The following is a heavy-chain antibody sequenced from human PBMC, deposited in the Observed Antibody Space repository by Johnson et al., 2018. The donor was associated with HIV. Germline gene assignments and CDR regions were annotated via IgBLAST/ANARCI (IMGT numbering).Heavy chain of an antibody. CDR2: ARNEANSYTI. D-gene: IGHD1-26*01. CDR3: ARGYGCYATSFDV. Sequence: VQLVESGGGLVQPGGSLKLSCVASGFTFSGSAMHWVRQASGKGLEWLGRARNEANSYTIEYAASVRGRFSISRDHSKKSVFLQMNSLKTEDTAVYYCARGYGCYATSFDVWGQGTVVAVSS. J-gene: IGHJ3*01. CDR1: GFTFSGSA. V-gene: IGHV3-73*02.